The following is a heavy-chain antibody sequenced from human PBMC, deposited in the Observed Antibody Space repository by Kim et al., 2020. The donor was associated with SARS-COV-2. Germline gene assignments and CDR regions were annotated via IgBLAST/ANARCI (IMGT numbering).Heavy chain of an antibody. CDR3: ARNPYYYDSSGYYKPVDL. Sequence: SETLSLTCDVSGGSITSSIYYWGWVRQPPGKGLEWIGSIYYSGSTYYNSSLKSRLTISVETSKNQFSLKLSSVTAADTALYYCARNPYYYDSSGYYKPVDLWGQGTLVTVSS. J-gene: IGHJ5*02. CDR1: GGSITSSIYY. D-gene: IGHD3-22*01. V-gene: IGHV4-39*07. CDR2: IYYSGST.